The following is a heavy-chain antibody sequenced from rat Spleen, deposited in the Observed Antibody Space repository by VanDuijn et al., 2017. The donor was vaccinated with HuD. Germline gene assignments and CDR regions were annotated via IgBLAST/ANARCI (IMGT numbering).Heavy chain of an antibody. CDR1: GFTFSNYG. CDR3: VRGLGLYDY. CDR2: ISPSGGST. V-gene: IGHV5-19*01. Sequence: EVQLVESGGGLVQPGRSLKLSCAASGFTFSNYGMHWIRQAPTKGLEWVATISPSGGSTYYRDSVKGRFTISRDNAKNTLYLQMDSLRSEDTATYYCVRGLGLYDYWGQGVMVTVSS. D-gene: IGHD1-6*01. J-gene: IGHJ2*01.